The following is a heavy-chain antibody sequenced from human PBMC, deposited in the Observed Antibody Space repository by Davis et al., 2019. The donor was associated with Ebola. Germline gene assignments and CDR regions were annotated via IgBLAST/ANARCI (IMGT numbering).Heavy chain of an antibody. D-gene: IGHD6-19*01. J-gene: IGHJ5*02. V-gene: IGHV4-30-4*01. Sequence: SETLSLTCTVSGGSISSDNYYWSWVRQPPGKGLEWIGYIYYSGSTDYNPSLKSRVTISVDTSKNQFSLKLSSVTAADTAVYYCARGGAVAGPWGQGTLVTVSS. CDR1: GGSISSDNYY. CDR2: IYYSGST. CDR3: ARGGAVAGP.